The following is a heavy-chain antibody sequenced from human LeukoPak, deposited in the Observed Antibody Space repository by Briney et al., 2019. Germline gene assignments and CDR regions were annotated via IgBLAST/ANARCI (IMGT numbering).Heavy chain of an antibody. V-gene: IGHV3-23*01. CDR3: AKDLRYTANHHYFDY. D-gene: IGHD2-2*02. CDR1: GFTFSSYA. Sequence: GGSLRLSCAASGFTFSSYAMSWVRQAPGKGLEWVSGISRSGDSTYYADSVKGRFTISRDNSKNTLYLQMNSLRAEDTAVYYCAKDLRYTANHHYFDYWGQGTLVTVSS. CDR2: ISRSGDST. J-gene: IGHJ4*02.